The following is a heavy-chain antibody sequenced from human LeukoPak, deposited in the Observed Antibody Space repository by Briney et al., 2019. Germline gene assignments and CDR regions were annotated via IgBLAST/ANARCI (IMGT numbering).Heavy chain of an antibody. CDR2: IDHTGKS. CDR3: ARVSHQGETYFNAFDI. V-gene: IGHV4-34*01. Sequence: PSETMSLTCAVYVGTFSGHYWSWIRQAPGKGLEWIGEIDHTGKSNYKSALKSRVTMAVDTSKDQFSLSLESVTAADTAIYYCARVSHQGETYFNAFDIWGRGTPVTVSS. CDR1: VGTFSGHY. D-gene: IGHD1-26*01. J-gene: IGHJ3*02.